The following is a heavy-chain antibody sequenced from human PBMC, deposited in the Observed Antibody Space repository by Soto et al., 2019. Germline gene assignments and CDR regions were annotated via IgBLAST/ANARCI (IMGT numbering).Heavy chain of an antibody. CDR2: INPATGAA. V-gene: IGHV1-2*02. CDR3: ARGGGVGVAGSAAFDL. D-gene: IGHD3-3*01. CDR1: GYPVTAYY. J-gene: IGHJ3*01. Sequence: QLHLVQSGAVVKKPGASVTVSCSASGYPVTAYYMHWVRQAPGRGLEWMGGINPATGAAKYTQTFQGRVTRTRATSTSQVFMELSALTSEDTAVFYCARGGGVGVAGSAAFDLWGKGTLVTVSS.